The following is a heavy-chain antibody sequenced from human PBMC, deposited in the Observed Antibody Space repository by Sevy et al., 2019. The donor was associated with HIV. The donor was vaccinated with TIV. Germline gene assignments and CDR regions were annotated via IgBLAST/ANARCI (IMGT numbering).Heavy chain of an antibody. CDR1: GYLFTSYR. V-gene: IGHV1-18*01. D-gene: IGHD2-15*01. CDR2: ISPHNGDT. Sequence: ASVKVSCKASGYLFTSYRITWVRQAPGKRLELVGWISPHNGDTNYAQRVQDRVTMITDTSPTTAYMELGSLTSDDSAVYYCARAYCSGGRCYSLAYWGQGTLVTVSS. J-gene: IGHJ4*02. CDR3: ARAYCSGGRCYSLAY.